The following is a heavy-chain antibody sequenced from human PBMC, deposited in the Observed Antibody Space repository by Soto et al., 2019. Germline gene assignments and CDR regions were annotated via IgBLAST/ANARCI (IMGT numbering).Heavy chain of an antibody. CDR3: ARDTPALTTDFDY. J-gene: IGHJ4*02. V-gene: IGHV3-21*01. D-gene: IGHD4-17*01. Sequence: EVQLVESGGGLVQPGGSLRLSCAASGFTFSSYSMNWVRQAPGKGLEWVSSISSSSSYIYYADSVKGRFTISRDNAKNSLYLQMNSLRAEDTAVYYCARDTPALTTDFDYWGQGTLVTVSS. CDR2: ISSSSSYI. CDR1: GFTFSSYS.